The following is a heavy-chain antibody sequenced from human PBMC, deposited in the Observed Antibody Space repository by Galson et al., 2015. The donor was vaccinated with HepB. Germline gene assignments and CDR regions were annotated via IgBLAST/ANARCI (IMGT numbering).Heavy chain of an antibody. CDR1: DSTFGSYT. CDR2: ISTTGATI. Sequence: SLRLSCAASDSTFGSYTMNWVRQAPGTGLEWLSYISTTGATIHYADSVKGRFTIARDNVKKTMWLQMNSLRAEDTAVYYCATTKFGSGAYWTFDIWGPGTLVTVSS. V-gene: IGHV3-48*04. D-gene: IGHD4/OR15-4a*01. J-gene: IGHJ3*02. CDR3: ATTKFGSGAYWTFDI.